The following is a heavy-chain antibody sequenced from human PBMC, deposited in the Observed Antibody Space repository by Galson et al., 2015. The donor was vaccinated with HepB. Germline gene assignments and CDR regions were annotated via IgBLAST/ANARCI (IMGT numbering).Heavy chain of an antibody. D-gene: IGHD2-2*01. CDR2: IYPGDSDT. V-gene: IGHV5-51*03. J-gene: IGHJ6*03. Sequence: QSGAEVKKPGESLKISCKGSGYSFTSYWIGWVRQMPGKGLEWMGIIYPGDSDTRYSPSFQGQVTISADKSISTAYLQWSSLKASDTAMYYCARRAYTDQLLSPPFDYMDVWGKGTTVTVSS. CDR3: ARRAYTDQLLSPPFDYMDV. CDR1: GYSFTSYW.